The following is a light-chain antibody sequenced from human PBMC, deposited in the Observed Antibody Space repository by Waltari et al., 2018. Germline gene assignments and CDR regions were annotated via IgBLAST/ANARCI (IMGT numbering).Light chain of an antibody. J-gene: IGKJ5*01. CDR2: TAS. CDR3: QQGYATPFT. Sequence: IQMTQSPSSLSASVGDRVTITCRASQNVNSYVNWYQQRPGKAPVLLIYTASSLQSGVPPRFSGSRSGTDFTLTISSLHPEDFATYFCQQGYATPFTFGQGTRLEIK. V-gene: IGKV1-39*01. CDR1: QNVNSY.